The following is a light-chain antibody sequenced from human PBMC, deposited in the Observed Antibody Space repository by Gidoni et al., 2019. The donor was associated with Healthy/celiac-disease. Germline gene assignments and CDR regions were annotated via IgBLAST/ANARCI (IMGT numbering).Light chain of an antibody. J-gene: IGKJ4*01. CDR1: QSVSSY. V-gene: IGKV3-11*01. Sequence: EIVLTQSPATLALSPGDRATLSCRASQSVSSYLAWYQQTPGQAPRLLIYDASHRATGIPARFSGSGSGTDFTLTISSLEPEDFAVYYCQQRSNWPLTFGGGTKVEIK. CDR3: QQRSNWPLT. CDR2: DAS.